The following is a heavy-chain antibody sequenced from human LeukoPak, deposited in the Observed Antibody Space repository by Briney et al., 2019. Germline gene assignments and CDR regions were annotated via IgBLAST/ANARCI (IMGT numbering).Heavy chain of an antibody. D-gene: IGHD3-10*01. CDR3: ARDFEGHGFGEGPFDY. V-gene: IGHV3-33*01. CDR1: GFTFSSYG. Sequence: QPGGSLRLSCAASGFTFSSYGMHWVRQAPGKGLEWVAVIWYDGSNKYYADSVKGRFTISRDNSKNTLYLQMNSLRAEDTAVYYCARDFEGHGFGEGPFDYWGQGTLVTVSS. CDR2: IWYDGSNK. J-gene: IGHJ4*02.